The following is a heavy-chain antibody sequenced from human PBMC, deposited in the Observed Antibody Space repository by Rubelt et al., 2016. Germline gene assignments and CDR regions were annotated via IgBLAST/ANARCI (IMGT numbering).Heavy chain of an antibody. J-gene: IGHJ4*02. D-gene: IGHD2-15*01. V-gene: IGHV4-34*01. CDR3: ARGDRGTGSQLMAYYFHY. CDR2: INHSGST. Sequence: QVQLQQWGAGLLKPSETLSLICAVYGGSFGDNYWSWIRQPPGKGLEWIGEINHSGSTNYTPSLKRRVTISLATSKNKFPLRRSSVTAADTAVDYCARGDRGTGSQLMAYYFHYWGQGTLVTVSS. CDR1: GGSFGDNY.